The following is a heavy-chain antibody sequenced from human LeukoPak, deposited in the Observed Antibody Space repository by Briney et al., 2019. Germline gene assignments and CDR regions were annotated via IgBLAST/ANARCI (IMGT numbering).Heavy chain of an antibody. CDR3: ASPLGDNAFDI. CDR2: IWYDGSNK. V-gene: IGHV3-33*08. Sequence: GGYLRLSCAASGFTFNAYYMGWVRQAPGKGLEWVAVIWYDGSNKYYADSVKGRFTISRDNSKNTLYLQMNSLRAEDTAVYYCASPLGDNAFDIWGQGTMVTVSS. D-gene: IGHD5-24*01. J-gene: IGHJ3*02. CDR1: GFTFNAYY.